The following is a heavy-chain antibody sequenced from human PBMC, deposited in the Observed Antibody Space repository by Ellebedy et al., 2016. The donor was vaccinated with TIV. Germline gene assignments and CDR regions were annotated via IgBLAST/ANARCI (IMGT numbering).Heavy chain of an antibody. CDR1: AYTFTGYG. CDR2: ISTYNGNT. J-gene: IGHJ6*02. Sequence: ASVKVSCKASAYTFTGYGICWVRQAPGQGLEWMGWISTYNGNTNFAQKVQGRVTMTTDTSTSTAYMELRSLRSDDTAVYYCARERSGSGSYYNYFGMDVWGQGTTVTVSS. CDR3: ARERSGSGSYYNYFGMDV. V-gene: IGHV1-18*04. D-gene: IGHD1-26*01.